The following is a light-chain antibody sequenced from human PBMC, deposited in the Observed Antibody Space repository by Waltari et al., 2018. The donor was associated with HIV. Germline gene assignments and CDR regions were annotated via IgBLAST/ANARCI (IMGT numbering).Light chain of an antibody. CDR3: AAWDDSLDGL. CDR1: RSNIGSTP. CDR2: DNN. Sequence: SVLTQQPSASGTPGQRVTISCSGRRSNIGSTPVSWYQQLPGTAPKLLISDNNQRPSGVPDRFSGSKSGTSASLAISGLQSEDEGDYYCAAWDDSLDGLFGGGTKLTV. J-gene: IGLJ2*01. V-gene: IGLV1-44*01.